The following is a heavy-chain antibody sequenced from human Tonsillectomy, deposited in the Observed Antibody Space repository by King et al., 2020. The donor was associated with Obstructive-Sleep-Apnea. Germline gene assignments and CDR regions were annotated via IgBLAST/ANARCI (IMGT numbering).Heavy chain of an antibody. CDR2: IQYDGSNK. J-gene: IGHJ4*02. D-gene: IGHD4-23*01. CDR1: GFIFSNYG. Sequence: VQLVESGGGVVQPGRSLRLSCAASGFIFSNYGMHWVRQAPGKGLEWVTFIQYDGSNKYYADSVKGRFSIARDNSKDTLYLQMNSLRPEDTAVYYCAKRGYGGNGPDHWGQGTLVTVSP. V-gene: IGHV3-30*02. CDR3: AKRGYGGNGPDH.